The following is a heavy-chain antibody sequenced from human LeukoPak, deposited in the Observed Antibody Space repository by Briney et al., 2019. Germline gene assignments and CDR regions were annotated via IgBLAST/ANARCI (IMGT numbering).Heavy chain of an antibody. CDR2: IFHSGGT. J-gene: IGHJ4*02. V-gene: IGHV4-38-2*02. Sequence: SETLSLTCTVSGYSISSGSYWGWIRQPPGKGLESIASIFHSGGTYYNPSLKSRVTISVDRSKNQFSLKLSSVTAADTAVYYCAAESERWLLRSWGQGTLVTVSS. CDR3: AAESERWLLRS. D-gene: IGHD6-19*01. CDR1: GYSISSGSY.